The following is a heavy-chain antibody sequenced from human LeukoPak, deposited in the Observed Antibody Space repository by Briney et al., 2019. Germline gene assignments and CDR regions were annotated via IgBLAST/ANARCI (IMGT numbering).Heavy chain of an antibody. CDR2: ISAYNGNT. V-gene: IGHV1-18*01. J-gene: IGHJ6*02. CDR1: GYTFTSYG. D-gene: IGHD3-10*01. CDR3: ARDSITMVRGPYYYYSGMDV. Sequence: ASVTVSCKASGYTFTSYGISWVRQAPGQGLEWMGWISAYNGNTNYAQKLQGRVTMTTDTSTSTAYMELRSLRSDDTAVYYCARDSITMVRGPYYYYSGMDVWGQGTTVTVSS.